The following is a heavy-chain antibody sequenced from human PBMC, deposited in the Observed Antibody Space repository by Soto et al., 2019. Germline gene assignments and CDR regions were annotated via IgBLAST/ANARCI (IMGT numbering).Heavy chain of an antibody. CDR1: GYTFVTYY. J-gene: IGHJ4*02. V-gene: IGHV1-18*03. D-gene: IGHD4-4*01. CDR2: ISPHNGKT. Sequence: QVPLVQSGGEVQKPGASVKVSCKTSGYTFVTYYISWLRQAPGQGIEWMGWISPHNGKTNYIQSLQGRVTMTADTSTGSAYLELRSLRSNDMAVYFCARDSSNSFDYWGQGTLVTVSS. CDR3: ARDSSNSFDY.